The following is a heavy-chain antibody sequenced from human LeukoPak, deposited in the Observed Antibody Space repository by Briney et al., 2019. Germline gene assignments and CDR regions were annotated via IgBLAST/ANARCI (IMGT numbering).Heavy chain of an antibody. CDR3: AKDHLLH. J-gene: IGHJ4*02. CDR1: GFTFSSYG. V-gene: IGHV3-30*18. Sequence: GGSLRLSCAASGFTFSSYGMHWVRQAPGKGLEWVAVISYDGSNKYYADSVKGRFTISRDNSKNTLYLQMNSLRAEDTAVHYCAKDHLLHWGQGTLVTVSS. CDR2: ISYDGSNK.